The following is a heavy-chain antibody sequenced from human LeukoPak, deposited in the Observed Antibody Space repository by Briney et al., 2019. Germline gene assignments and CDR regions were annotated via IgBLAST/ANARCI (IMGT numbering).Heavy chain of an antibody. CDR3: ASSGGGYSCDT. CDR2: IWYDGSDK. V-gene: IGHV3-33*01. Sequence: GGSLRLSCAASGFPFSTYGMHWVRQAPGKGLEWVAVIWYDGSDKYYADSVKGRFTISRDNSKNTLHLQMNSLRAEDTAVYFCASSGGGYSCDTWGQGTLVTVSS. J-gene: IGHJ5*02. CDR1: GFPFSTYG. D-gene: IGHD5-18*01.